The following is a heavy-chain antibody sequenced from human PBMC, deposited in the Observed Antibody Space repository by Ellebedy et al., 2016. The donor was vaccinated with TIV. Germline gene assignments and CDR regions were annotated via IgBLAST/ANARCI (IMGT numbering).Heavy chain of an antibody. Sequence: GESLKISCAASGFTFRDYSMSWIRQAPGKGLEWVGNIKEDGSYKYYVDSVKGRFTISRDNAKNSLYLQMNSLRAEDTAVYYCARDGGYGGNSGFDYWGQGTLVTVSS. D-gene: IGHD4-23*01. CDR2: IKEDGSYK. J-gene: IGHJ4*02. CDR3: ARDGGYGGNSGFDY. CDR1: GFTFRDYS. V-gene: IGHV3-7*01.